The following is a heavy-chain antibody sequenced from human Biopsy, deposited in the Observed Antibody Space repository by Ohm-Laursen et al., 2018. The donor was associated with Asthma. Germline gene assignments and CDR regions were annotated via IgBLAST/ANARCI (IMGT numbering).Heavy chain of an antibody. J-gene: IGHJ4*02. CDR2: ISYDGSSI. V-gene: IGHV3-30-3*01. Sequence: SLRLSCAASRFTYEMHCVRQAPGKGLEWVAVISYDGSSIYYADSVKGRFTISRDNSKNTLSLQMNSLTAEDTAVYYCVREGVAGTHIEDWGQGTLVTVSS. CDR1: RFTYE. D-gene: IGHD6-19*01. CDR3: VREGVAGTHIED.